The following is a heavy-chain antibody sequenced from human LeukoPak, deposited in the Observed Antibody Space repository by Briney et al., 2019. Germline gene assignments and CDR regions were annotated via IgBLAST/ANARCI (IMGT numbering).Heavy chain of an antibody. J-gene: IGHJ6*02. CDR3: ARGRDPGFYYGMDV. Sequence: GGSLRLSCAASGFTFSSYSMNWVRQAPGKGLEWVSSISSSSYIYYADSVKGRFTISRDNAKNSLYLQMHSLRAEDRAVYYCARGRDPGFYYGMDVWGQGTMVTVSS. V-gene: IGHV3-21*01. D-gene: IGHD2-21*02. CDR2: ISSSSYI. CDR1: GFTFSSYS.